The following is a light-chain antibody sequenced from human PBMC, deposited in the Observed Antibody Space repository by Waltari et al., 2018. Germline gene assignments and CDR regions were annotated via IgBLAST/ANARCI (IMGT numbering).Light chain of an antibody. J-gene: IGLJ2*01. CDR2: HDT. CDR3: QAWDSITVV. V-gene: IGLV3-1*01. CDR1: KVWDKY. Sequence: SYELTQPPSVSVSPAQTARNTSSGDKVWDKYTCWYQQKPGQSPVLVISHDTKRPSGIPERFSGSNSGNTATLTISGTQATDEADYYCQAWDSITVVFGGGTKLTVL.